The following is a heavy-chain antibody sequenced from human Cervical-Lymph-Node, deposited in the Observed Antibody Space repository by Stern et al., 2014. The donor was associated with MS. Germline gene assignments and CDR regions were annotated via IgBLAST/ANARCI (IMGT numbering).Heavy chain of an antibody. CDR2: IHYKGST. V-gene: IGHV4-59*01. CDR3: GRRDYYDSSGYYDDAFDI. Sequence: QVQLQESGPGLVKPSETLSLTCTVSGGPISTFYWSWIRQPPGKGLEWIGQIHYKGSTNYNPSLNSRVTISVDTSKNQFSLKLSSVTAAYTAVYYCGRRDYYDSSGYYDDAFDIWGQGTMVTVSS. CDR1: GGPISTFY. J-gene: IGHJ3*02. D-gene: IGHD3-22*01.